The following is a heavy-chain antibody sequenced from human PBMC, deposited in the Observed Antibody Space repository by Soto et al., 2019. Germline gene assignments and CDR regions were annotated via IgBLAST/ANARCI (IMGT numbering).Heavy chain of an antibody. D-gene: IGHD3-10*01. CDR2: INPNSGGT. Sequence: ASVKVSCKASGYTFTGYYMHWVRQAPGQGLEWMGWINPNSGGTNYAQKFQGRVTMTRDTSISTAYMELSRLRSDDTAVYYCARDVEGSGSFDYWGQGTLVTVSS. J-gene: IGHJ4*02. CDR1: GYTFTGYY. V-gene: IGHV1-2*02. CDR3: ARDVEGSGSFDY.